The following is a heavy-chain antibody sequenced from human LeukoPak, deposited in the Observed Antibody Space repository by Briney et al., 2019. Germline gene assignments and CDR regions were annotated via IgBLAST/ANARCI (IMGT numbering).Heavy chain of an antibody. CDR2: ISYDGSNK. CDR3: AKGAHTAEN. CDR1: GFTFSSYG. D-gene: IGHD5-18*01. V-gene: IGHV3-30*18. J-gene: IGHJ4*02. Sequence: PGRSLRLSCAASGFTFSSYGMHRVRQAPGKGLEWVAVISYDGSNKYYADSVKGRFTISRDNSKNTLYLQMNSLRAEDTAVYYCAKGAHTAENWGQGTLVTVSS.